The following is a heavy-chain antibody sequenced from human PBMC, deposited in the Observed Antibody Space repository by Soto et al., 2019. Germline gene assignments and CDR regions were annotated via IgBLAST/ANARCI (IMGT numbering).Heavy chain of an antibody. J-gene: IGHJ6*02. CDR3: AKGGAIVAAGTRVYLYNAMDV. D-gene: IGHD1-26*01. Sequence: QVQLVQSGTEVKRPGDSVKVSCKASGYTFTGYYVHWVRQAPGQGLEWMGWINPNSGDTYLAQRFQGRVTRNRDKSIETAYMELRGLTSADTAEYYCAKGGAIVAAGTRVYLYNAMDVWGQGATVTVSS. CDR1: GYTFTGYY. V-gene: IGHV1-2*02. CDR2: INPNSGDT.